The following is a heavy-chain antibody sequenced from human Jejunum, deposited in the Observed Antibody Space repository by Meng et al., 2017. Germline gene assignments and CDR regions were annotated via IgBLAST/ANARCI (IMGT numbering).Heavy chain of an antibody. CDR1: GDCSSCGAYY. V-gene: IGHV4-31*03. CDR2: INYSGST. J-gene: IGHJ4*01. Sequence: QAQLQESGPGLVKPSQSLTLTCTGSGDCSSCGAYYWSWIRQHPGKGLEWIGKINYSGSTNYNPSLKSRLSISVDTSKNQFSLKLSSVTAADTAVYYCARAQFGEGFFDKWGHGTLVTVSS. D-gene: IGHD3-10*01. CDR3: ARAQFGEGFFDK.